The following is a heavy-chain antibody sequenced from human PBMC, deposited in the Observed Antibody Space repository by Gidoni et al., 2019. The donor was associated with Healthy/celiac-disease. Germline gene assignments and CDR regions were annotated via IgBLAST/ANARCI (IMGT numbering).Heavy chain of an antibody. CDR3: ARAVLRRYQLLTHPDY. Sequence: QVQLVQSGAEVKKPGASVKVSCKASGYTFTSYGLSWVRQAPGQGLEWMGWLSAYNGNTNYAQKLQGRVTMTTDTSTSTAYMELRSLRSDDTAVYYCARAVLRRYQLLTHPDYWGQGTLVTVSS. CDR1: GYTFTSYG. D-gene: IGHD2-2*01. V-gene: IGHV1-18*01. CDR2: LSAYNGNT. J-gene: IGHJ4*02.